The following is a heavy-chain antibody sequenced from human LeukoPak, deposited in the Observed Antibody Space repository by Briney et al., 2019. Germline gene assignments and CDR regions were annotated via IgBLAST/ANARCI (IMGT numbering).Heavy chain of an antibody. CDR1: GYSFTSYW. V-gene: IGHV5-10-1*01. J-gene: IGHJ5*01. CDR2: IDPSDSYT. D-gene: IGHD6-13*01. Sequence: GESLKISCKGSGYSFTSYWISWVRQMPGKGLEWMGRIDPSDSYTNYSPSFQGHVTISADKSISTAYLQWSSVESSDTAMYYCARLFMGTATVAAGAFDSWGQGTLVTVSS. CDR3: ARLFMGTATVAAGAFDS.